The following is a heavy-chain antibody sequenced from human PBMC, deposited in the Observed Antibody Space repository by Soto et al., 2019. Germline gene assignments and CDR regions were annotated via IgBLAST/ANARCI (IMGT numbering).Heavy chain of an antibody. J-gene: IGHJ4*02. Sequence: GGSLRLSCAASGFSADDYVMHWVRQRPGMGLEWVSSFSWKSGRLAYADSVRGRFTISNISRDKAKNSLYLQMNSLRPEDTALYYCAKAIRYFDWIDAWYFDYWGQGTLVTVSS. D-gene: IGHD3-9*01. V-gene: IGHV3-9*02. CDR1: GFSADDYV. CDR2: FSWKSGRL. CDR3: AKAIRYFDWIDAWYFDY.